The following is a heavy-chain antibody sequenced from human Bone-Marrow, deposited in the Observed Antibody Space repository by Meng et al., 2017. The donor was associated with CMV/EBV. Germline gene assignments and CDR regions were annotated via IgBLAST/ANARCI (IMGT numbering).Heavy chain of an antibody. Sequence: SETLSLTCAVYGGSFSGYYWSWIRQPPGKGLEWIGEINHSGSTNYNPSLKSRVTISVDTSKNQFSLKLSSVTAADTAVYYCARGRYWVYYYAMDVWGQGTTVTVSS. J-gene: IGHJ6*02. CDR3: ARGRYWVYYYAMDV. D-gene: IGHD2-8*02. CDR1: GGSFSGYY. CDR2: INHSGST. V-gene: IGHV4-34*01.